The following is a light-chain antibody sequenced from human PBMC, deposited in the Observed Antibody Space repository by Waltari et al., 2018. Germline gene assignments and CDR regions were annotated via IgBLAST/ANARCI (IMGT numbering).Light chain of an antibody. CDR2: EVS. Sequence: QSALTQPASVSGSPGQSITISCTGTSSDVGNFNLVSWYHQHPGKVPNLIIHEVSKRPSGVSNHFSGSKSGNTASLTISGLRAEDEADYYCCSYAGSRTYVFGTGTKVTVL. CDR3: CSYAGSRTYV. CDR1: SSDVGNFNL. V-gene: IGLV2-23*02. J-gene: IGLJ1*01.